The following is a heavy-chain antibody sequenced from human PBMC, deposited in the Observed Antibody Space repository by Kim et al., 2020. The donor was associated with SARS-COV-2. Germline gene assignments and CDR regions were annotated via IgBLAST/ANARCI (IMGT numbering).Heavy chain of an antibody. J-gene: IGHJ2*01. CDR1: GGSISSGISY. CDR3: ARDESYSDRYFDV. D-gene: IGHD2-15*01. Sequence: SETLSLTCTVSGGSISSGISYWTWIRQHPEKGLEWIGYIYRDGSVYSNPSLKSRITMSVDTSNNHFSLNLSSVTAADTAVYYCARDESYSDRYFDVWGRGSLVT. V-gene: IGHV4-31*03. CDR2: IYRDGSV.